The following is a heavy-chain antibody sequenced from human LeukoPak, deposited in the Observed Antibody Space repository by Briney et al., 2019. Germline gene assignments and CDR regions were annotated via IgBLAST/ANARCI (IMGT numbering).Heavy chain of an antibody. J-gene: IGHJ6*03. V-gene: IGHV4-39*02. CDR3: TRDDFGIKTDWEDYYYMDV. Sequence: SETLSLTCTVSGGSISSSSYYWGWIRQPPGKGLEWIGSIYYSGSTYYNPSLKSRVTISVDTSKNQFSLNLRSVSAADTAVYYCTRDDFGIKTDWEDYYYMDVWGKGTTVTVSS. CDR2: IYYSGST. D-gene: IGHD3-3*01. CDR1: GGSISSSSYY.